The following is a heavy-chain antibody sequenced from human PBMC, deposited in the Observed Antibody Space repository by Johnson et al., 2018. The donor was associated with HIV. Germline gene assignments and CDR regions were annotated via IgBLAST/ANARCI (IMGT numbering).Heavy chain of an antibody. V-gene: IGHV3-33*08. CDR3: ARSRHGGIQPSDAFDV. Sequence: QMQLVESGGGVVQPGRSLRASCAASGFGFSRYVMHWVRQAPGKGLEWMTVIWYDGSNKYYADYVKGRFTISRDNSKNTLYLQMNSLRPEDTAVYYCARSRHGGIQPSDAFDVWGQGTMVTVSS. D-gene: IGHD3-16*01. CDR2: IWYDGSNK. CDR1: GFGFSRYV. J-gene: IGHJ3*01.